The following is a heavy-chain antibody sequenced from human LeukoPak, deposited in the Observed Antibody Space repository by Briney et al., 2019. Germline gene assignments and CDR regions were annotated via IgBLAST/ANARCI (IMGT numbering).Heavy chain of an antibody. V-gene: IGHV3-23*01. Sequence: GGSLRLSCAASGFTFSSYAMSWVRQAPGKGLEWVSAISGGGGTTYYADSVKGRFTISRDNSKNTLYLQMNSLRAEDTAVYYCAKAYWTYYYGMDVWGQGTTVTVSS. CDR2: ISGGGGTT. CDR3: AKAYWTYYYGMDV. J-gene: IGHJ6*02. CDR1: GFTFSSYA. D-gene: IGHD2-8*02.